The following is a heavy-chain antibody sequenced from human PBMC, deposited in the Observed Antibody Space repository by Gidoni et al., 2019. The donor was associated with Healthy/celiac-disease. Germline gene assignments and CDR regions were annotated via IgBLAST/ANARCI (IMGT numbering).Heavy chain of an antibody. V-gene: IGHV4-34*01. CDR1: GGSFSGYY. J-gene: IGHJ6*02. CDR3: ARERGDYIWGSYRPYYYYGMDV. Sequence: QVQLQQWGAGLLKPSETLSLTCAVYGGSFSGYYWSWIRQPPGKGLEWIGEIKHSGSTNYNPSLKSRVTISVDTSKNQFSLKLSSVTAADTAVYYCARERGDYIWGSYRPYYYYGMDVWGQGTTVTVSS. D-gene: IGHD3-16*02. CDR2: IKHSGST.